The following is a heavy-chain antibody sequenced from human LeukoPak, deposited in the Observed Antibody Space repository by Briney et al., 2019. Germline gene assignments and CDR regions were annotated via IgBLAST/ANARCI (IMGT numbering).Heavy chain of an antibody. CDR1: GFTFSSYA. D-gene: IGHD3-22*01. CDR3: ARGAYYDSSGYYDAFDI. J-gene: IGHJ3*02. V-gene: IGHV3-13*01. CDR2: IGTAGDT. Sequence: GGSLRLSCAASGFTFSSYAMSWLRQAPGKGLEWVSAIGTAGDTYYPGSVKGRFTISRENAKNFLYLQMNSLRAGDTAVYYCARGAYYDSSGYYDAFDIWGQGTMVTVSS.